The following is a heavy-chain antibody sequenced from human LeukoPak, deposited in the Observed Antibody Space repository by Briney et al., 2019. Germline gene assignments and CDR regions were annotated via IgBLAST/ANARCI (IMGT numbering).Heavy chain of an antibody. CDR1: GYTFTGYY. D-gene: IGHD6-13*01. CDR3: ARDSAAGTFDY. V-gene: IGHV1-2*02. J-gene: IGHJ4*02. CDR2: INPNSGGT. Sequence: ASVKVSCKASGYTFTGYYMHWVRQAPGQGLEWMGWINPNSGGTNNAQKFQGRVTMTRDTSISTAYMELSGLRSDDTAVYYCARDSAAGTFDYWGQGTLVTVSS.